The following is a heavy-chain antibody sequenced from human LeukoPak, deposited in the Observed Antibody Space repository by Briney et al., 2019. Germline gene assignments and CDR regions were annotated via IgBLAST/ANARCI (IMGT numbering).Heavy chain of an antibody. D-gene: IGHD3/OR15-3a*01. Sequence: GGSLRLSCIASGYTFSSYSMNWVRQAPGKGLEWVSYISGSGTKIYDADFVKGRFTTSRDNAKNALYLQMSSLRVEDTAVYYCAREPEARGLNWFDPWGQGTLVTVSS. J-gene: IGHJ5*02. CDR1: GYTFSSYS. CDR2: ISGSGTKI. V-gene: IGHV3-48*04. CDR3: AREPEARGLNWFDP.